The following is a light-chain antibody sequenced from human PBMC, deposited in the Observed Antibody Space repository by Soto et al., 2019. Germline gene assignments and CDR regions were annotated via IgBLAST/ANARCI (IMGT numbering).Light chain of an antibody. J-gene: IGKJ5*01. Sequence: IQMTESPSSLSSSVGDRVTITCRASQGIRNDLGWFQQKPGKAPNLLIYAASSLQSGVPSSLSGSGSGTEFTLTISSLQPEDFATYYCQKFNSYPITFGQGTRLEIK. CDR2: AAS. V-gene: IGKV1-17*01. CDR1: QGIRND. CDR3: QKFNSYPIT.